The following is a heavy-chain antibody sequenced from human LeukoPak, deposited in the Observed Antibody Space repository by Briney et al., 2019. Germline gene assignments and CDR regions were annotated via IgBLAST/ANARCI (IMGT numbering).Heavy chain of an antibody. Sequence: SVKVFCKASGGTFSSYAISWVRQAPGQGLEWMGGIIPIFGTANYAQKFQGRVTITADKSTSTAYMELSSLRSEDTAVYYCARGGIAAAGTSVDYWGQGTLVTVSS. CDR2: IIPIFGTA. V-gene: IGHV1-69*06. CDR1: GGTFSSYA. J-gene: IGHJ4*02. CDR3: ARGGIAAAGTSVDY. D-gene: IGHD6-13*01.